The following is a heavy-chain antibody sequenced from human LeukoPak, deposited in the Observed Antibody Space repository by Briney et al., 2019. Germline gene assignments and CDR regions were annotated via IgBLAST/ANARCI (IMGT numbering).Heavy chain of an antibody. CDR1: GLLFSTYA. CDR2: VSYDGSNK. D-gene: IGHD2-2*01. CDR3: ASGDYCNGTSCYPYFYHYAMDV. Sequence: GGSLRLSCAASGLLFSTYAVHWVRQAPGKGLEWVAVVSYDGSNKYYADSVKGRFTISRDNSKNSVYLQMNSLTAEDTAVYYCASGDYCNGTSCYPYFYHYAMDVWGQGTTVIVSS. V-gene: IGHV3-30-3*01. J-gene: IGHJ6*02.